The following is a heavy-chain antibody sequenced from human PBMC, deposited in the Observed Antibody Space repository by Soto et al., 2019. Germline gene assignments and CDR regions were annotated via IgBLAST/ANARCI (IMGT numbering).Heavy chain of an antibody. D-gene: IGHD6-19*01. CDR2: IYYSGGT. V-gene: IGHV4-59*08. J-gene: IGHJ4*02. CDR1: GGSISSYY. Sequence: SETLSLTCTVSGGSISSYYWSWIRQPPGKGLEWIGYIYYSGGTNYNPSLKSRVTISVDTSKNQFSLKLSSVTAADTAVYYCARHNRSPGYSSGYYFDYWGQGTLVTVSS. CDR3: ARHNRSPGYSSGYYFDY.